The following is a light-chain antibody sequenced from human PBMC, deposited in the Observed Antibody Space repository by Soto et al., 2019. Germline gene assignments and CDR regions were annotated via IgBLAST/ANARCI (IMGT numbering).Light chain of an antibody. CDR1: QDIGAY. V-gene: IGKV1-39*01. CDR3: QHSYSTRT. CDR2: AAS. J-gene: IGKJ1*01. Sequence: DIQMTQSPSSLSASIGDRVTISCRASQDIGAYVNWYQHKQGKAPRVLMYAASNLKSGVPPRFSGSGVGRDFTLTISXXXXXDFATYYCQHSYSTRTFGQGTKVE.